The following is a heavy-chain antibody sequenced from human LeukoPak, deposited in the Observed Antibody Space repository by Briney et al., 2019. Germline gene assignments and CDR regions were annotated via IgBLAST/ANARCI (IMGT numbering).Heavy chain of an antibody. J-gene: IGHJ5*02. D-gene: IGHD3-9*01. CDR3: ARVGLLDAILTGYPDNWFDP. V-gene: IGHV4-61*01. Sequence: SETLSLTCTVSGGSVSSGSYYWSWIRQPPGKGLEWIGYIYYSGSTNYNPSLKSRVTISVDTSKNQFSLKLSSVTAADTAVYYCARVGLLDAILTGYPDNWFDPWGQGTLATVSS. CDR1: GGSVSSGSYY. CDR2: IYYSGST.